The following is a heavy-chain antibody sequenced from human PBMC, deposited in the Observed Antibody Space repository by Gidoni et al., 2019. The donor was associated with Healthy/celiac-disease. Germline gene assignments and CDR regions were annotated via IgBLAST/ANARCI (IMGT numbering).Heavy chain of an antibody. V-gene: IGHV4-34*01. J-gene: IGHJ4*02. CDR3: ARGRMGSFDY. D-gene: IGHD3-10*01. CDR2: INHSGST. Sequence: QVQLQQWGAGRLKPSETLSLTCAVYGGSFSGYYWSWIRQPPGKGLEWIGEINHSGSTNYNPSLKSRVTISVDTSKNQFSLKLSSVTAADTAVYYCARGRMGSFDYWGQGTLVTVSS. CDR1: GGSFSGYY.